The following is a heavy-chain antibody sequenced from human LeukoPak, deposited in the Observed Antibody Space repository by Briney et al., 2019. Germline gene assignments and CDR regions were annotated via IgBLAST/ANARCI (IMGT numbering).Heavy chain of an antibody. J-gene: IGHJ4*02. D-gene: IGHD2-15*01. CDR2: TYYRSKRYN. Sequence: SQTLSLTCVISGDSVSSNSAAWNWIRQSPSRGLEWLGRTYYRSKRYNGYALSVKSRITINTDTSKNQFSLQLNSVTPEDTAVYFCGRNRGGYIDYWGQGTLVTVSS. V-gene: IGHV6-1*01. CDR1: GDSVSSNSAA. CDR3: GRNRGGYIDY.